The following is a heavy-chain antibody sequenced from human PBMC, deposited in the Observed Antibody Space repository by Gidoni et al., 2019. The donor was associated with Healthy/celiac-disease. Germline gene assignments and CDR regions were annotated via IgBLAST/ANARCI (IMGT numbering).Heavy chain of an antibody. CDR3: AKDSSSWTLVYYYYGMDV. J-gene: IGHJ6*02. D-gene: IGHD6-13*01. V-gene: IGHV3-23*01. Sequence: EVQLLESGGGLVQPGGSLRLSCAASGFTFRSYAMSWVRQAQGKGLEWVSAISGRGGRTYPADSVKGRFTISRDNSKNTLYLQMNSLRAEDTAVYYCAKDSSSWTLVYYYYGMDVWGQGTTVTVSS. CDR1: GFTFRSYA. CDR2: ISGRGGRT.